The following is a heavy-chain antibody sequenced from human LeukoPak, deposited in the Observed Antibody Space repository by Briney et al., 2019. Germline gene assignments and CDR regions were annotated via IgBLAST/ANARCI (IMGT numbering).Heavy chain of an antibody. CDR1: GYTFTSNA. J-gene: IGHJ4*02. Sequence: GASVKVSCKASGYTFTSNAMNWVRQAPGQGLEWMGWINPNSGGTNYAQKFQGRVTMTRDTSISTAYMELSRLRSDDTAVYYCARTNQYYDFCYTFWGQGTLVTVSP. V-gene: IGHV1-2*02. CDR2: INPNSGGT. D-gene: IGHD3-3*01. CDR3: ARTNQYYDFCYTF.